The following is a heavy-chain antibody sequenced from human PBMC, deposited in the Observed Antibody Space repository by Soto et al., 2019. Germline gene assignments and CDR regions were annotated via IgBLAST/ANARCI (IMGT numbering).Heavy chain of an antibody. CDR2: INHSGST. J-gene: IGHJ6*02. Sequence: QVQLQQWGAGLLKPSETLSLTCAVYGGSFSGYYWSWIRQPPGKGLEWIGEINHSGSTNYNPSLKSGVTITVDTAKNQCSRKLSSVTAADTAVYYCARGRRCSSTSCYVMRMDVWGQGTTVTVSS. CDR1: GGSFSGYY. V-gene: IGHV4-34*01. D-gene: IGHD2-2*01. CDR3: ARGRRCSSTSCYVMRMDV.